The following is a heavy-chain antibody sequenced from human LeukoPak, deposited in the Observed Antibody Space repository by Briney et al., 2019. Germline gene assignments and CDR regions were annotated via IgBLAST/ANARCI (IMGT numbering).Heavy chain of an antibody. CDR3: ATPAAGPGAEYSLY. CDR2: IDFTSRYI. V-gene: IGHV3-21*01. D-gene: IGHD6-13*01. CDR1: GFTFSSYS. J-gene: IGHJ1*01. Sequence: GGSLRLSCAASGFTFSSYSMNWVRQAPGKGLEWVSSIDFTSRYIYNADSVKGRFTASRDNAKNSLDLQMNSLKVEDTAVYYCATPAAGPGAEYSLYWGQGTLVIFSS.